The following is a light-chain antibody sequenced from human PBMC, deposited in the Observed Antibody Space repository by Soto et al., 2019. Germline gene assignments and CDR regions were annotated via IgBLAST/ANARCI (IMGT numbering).Light chain of an antibody. J-gene: IGKJ5*01. Sequence: EVVMTQSPATLSVSPGERVTLSCRASQSVFSSLAWYQQKPGQAPRLLIYGAATRATGIPARFSGSGSGTEFTLTISSLQSEDSAVYYCQQYGSSPPITFGQGTRLE. V-gene: IGKV3-15*01. CDR3: QQYGSSPPIT. CDR2: GAA. CDR1: QSVFSS.